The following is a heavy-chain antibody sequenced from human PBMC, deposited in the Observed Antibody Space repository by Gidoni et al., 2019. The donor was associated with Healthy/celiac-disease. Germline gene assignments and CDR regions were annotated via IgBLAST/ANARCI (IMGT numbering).Heavy chain of an antibody. D-gene: IGHD1-26*01. CDR1: GYTLTELS. Sequence: QVQLVQSGAEVKKPGASVKVSCKVSGYTLTELSMHWVRQAPGKGLEWMGGFDPEDGETSYEQKFQGRVTMTEDTSTDTAYMELSSLRSEDTAVYYCAIRSSQSIYYYYYGMDVWGQGTTVTVSS. V-gene: IGHV1-24*01. CDR3: AIRSSQSIYYYYYGMDV. J-gene: IGHJ6*02. CDR2: FDPEDGET.